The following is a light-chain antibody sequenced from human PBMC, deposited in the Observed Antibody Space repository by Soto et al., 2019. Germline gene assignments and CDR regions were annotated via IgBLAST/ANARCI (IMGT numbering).Light chain of an antibody. CDR2: GAS. CDR1: QSVSSSY. J-gene: IGKJ1*01. V-gene: IGKV3-20*01. CDR3: KQYGSSPWT. Sequence: EIVLTQSPGTLSLSPGERASLSCRASQSVSSSYLAWYQQKPGQAPRLLIYGASSRATGIPDRFSGSGSGTEFNLTISRLEPEDFAVYYCKQYGSSPWTFGQGTKVDIK.